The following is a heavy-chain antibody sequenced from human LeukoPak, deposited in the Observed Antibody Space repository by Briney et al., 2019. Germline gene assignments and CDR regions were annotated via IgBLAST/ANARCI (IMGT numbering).Heavy chain of an antibody. CDR3: AKRTEWELSNSYMDY. V-gene: IGHV3-13*01. Sequence: GGSLRLSCAASGFTFSSYDMHWVRQATGKGLEWVSAIGTAGDTYYPGSVKGRFTISRDNSKNTLYLQMNSLRAEDTAVYYCAKRTEWELSNSYMDYWGQGTLVTVSS. CDR2: IGTAGDT. J-gene: IGHJ4*02. D-gene: IGHD1-26*01. CDR1: GFTFSSYD.